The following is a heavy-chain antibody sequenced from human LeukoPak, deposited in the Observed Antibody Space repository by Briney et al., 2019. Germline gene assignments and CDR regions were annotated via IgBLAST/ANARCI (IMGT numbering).Heavy chain of an antibody. Sequence: GASVKVSCKVSGYSFTVYYMHWVRQAPGEGLEWMGRINPNSGGTNYAQKFQGRVTMTGDTSISTAYMELSRLRSDDTAVYYCARVRESSCSNGVCYAYWGQGTLVTVSS. CDR3: ARVRESSCSNGVCYAY. CDR1: GYSFTVYY. V-gene: IGHV1-2*02. D-gene: IGHD2-8*01. J-gene: IGHJ4*02. CDR2: INPNSGGT.